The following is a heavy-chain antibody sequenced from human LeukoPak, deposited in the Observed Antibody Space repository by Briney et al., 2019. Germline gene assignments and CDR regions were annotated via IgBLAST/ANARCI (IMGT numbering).Heavy chain of an antibody. J-gene: IGHJ4*02. V-gene: IGHV3-30*02. CDR2: IQYDGSNK. CDR1: GFIFRNYG. D-gene: IGHD3-22*01. Sequence: PGGSLRLSCAASGFIFRNYGIHWVRQAPGKGLEWVAFIQYDGSNKYYADSVKGRFTISRDNSKNTLSLQMNSLRTEDSGVYYCAKVLPDYYDTSDYYYEEYWGQGTLVTVSS. CDR3: AKVLPDYYDTSDYYYEEY.